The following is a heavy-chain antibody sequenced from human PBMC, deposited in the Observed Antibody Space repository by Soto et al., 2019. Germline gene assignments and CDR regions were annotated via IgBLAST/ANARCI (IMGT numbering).Heavy chain of an antibody. D-gene: IGHD6-19*01. CDR1: GGSISSYY. Sequence: PSETLSLTCTVSGGSISSYYWSWIRQPPGKGLEWIGYIYYSGSTNYNPSLKSRVTISVDTSKNQFSLKLSSVTAADTAVYYCARILRSEVADLTEFYPCAQRTLVTVSS. CDR3: ARILRSEVADLTEFYP. CDR2: IYYSGST. V-gene: IGHV4-59*01. J-gene: IGHJ5*02.